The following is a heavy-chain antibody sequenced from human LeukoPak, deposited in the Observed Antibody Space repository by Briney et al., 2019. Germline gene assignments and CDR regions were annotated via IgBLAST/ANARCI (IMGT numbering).Heavy chain of an antibody. V-gene: IGHV4-59*01. CDR3: TKGYYEPFDV. CDR2: TSDTGRT. Sequence: PSETLSLTCTVSSGFSTHYYWNWIRQTPGKGLEWIGCTSDTGRTTYNPSLKSRLTISVDTSKRQFSLKLTSLTAADTAVYYCTKGYYEPFDVWGQGILVTVSS. CDR1: SGFSTHYY. D-gene: IGHD3-16*01. J-gene: IGHJ4*02.